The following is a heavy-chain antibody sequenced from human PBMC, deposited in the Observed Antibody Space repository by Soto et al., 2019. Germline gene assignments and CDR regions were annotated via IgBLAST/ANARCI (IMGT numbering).Heavy chain of an antibody. CDR3: ARDRLDYFDY. V-gene: IGHV3-30-3*01. CDR1: GFTFSSYA. Sequence: QVKLVESGGGVVQPGRSLRLSCAASGFTFSSYAMHWVRQAPGKGLEWVAVISYDGRNKYYADSVKGRFTISRDNSKNTLYLQMNSLRAEDTAVYYCARDRLDYFDYWGQGTLVTVSS. CDR2: ISYDGRNK. J-gene: IGHJ4*02.